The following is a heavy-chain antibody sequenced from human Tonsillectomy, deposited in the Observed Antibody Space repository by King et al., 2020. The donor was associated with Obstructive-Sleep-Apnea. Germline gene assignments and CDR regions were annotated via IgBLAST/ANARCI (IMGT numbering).Heavy chain of an antibody. V-gene: IGHV4-39*07. Sequence: QLQESGPRLVKPSEILSLTCTVSGGSISTTTYAWGWIRQPPGKGLEWIGSIYYNGNTYYNPSLKSRITISVDTYRTQFSPKLTSVTAADTAVYYCARGDYNYFDYWGQGTLVTVSS. D-gene: IGHD4-17*01. J-gene: IGHJ4*02. CDR3: ARGDYNYFDY. CDR2: IYYNGNT. CDR1: GGSISTTTYA.